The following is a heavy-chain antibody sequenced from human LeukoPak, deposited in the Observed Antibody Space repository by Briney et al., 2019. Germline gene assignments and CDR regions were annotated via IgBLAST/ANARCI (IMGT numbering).Heavy chain of an antibody. CDR1: GGTFSTYA. D-gene: IGHD2-15*01. CDR3: ARALRGGDYSADY. Sequence: SVKVSCKASGGTFSTYAISWVRQAPGQGPERMGRIIPILGVANYAQNFQGRITIAVDKSTSTVYMELSSLTSDDTAMYYCARALRGGDYSADYWGQGTLVTVSS. J-gene: IGHJ4*02. CDR2: IIPILGVA. V-gene: IGHV1-69*04.